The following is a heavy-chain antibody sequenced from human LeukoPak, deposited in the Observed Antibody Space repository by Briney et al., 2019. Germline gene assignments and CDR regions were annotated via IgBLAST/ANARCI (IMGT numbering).Heavy chain of an antibody. CDR1: GFTFDDYA. D-gene: IGHD2-2*02. J-gene: IGHJ6*03. V-gene: IGHV3-43D*04. CDR2: ISWDGGST. Sequence: GGSLRLSCAASGFTFDDYAMHWVRQAPGKGLEWVSLISWDGGSTYYADSVKGRFTIFRDNSKNSLYLQMNSLRAEDTALYYCAKDRYCSSTGCYSYMDVWGKGTTVTVSS. CDR3: AKDRYCSSTGCYSYMDV.